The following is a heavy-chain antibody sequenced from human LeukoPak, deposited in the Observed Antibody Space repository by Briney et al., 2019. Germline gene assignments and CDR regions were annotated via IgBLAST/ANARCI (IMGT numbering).Heavy chain of an antibody. CDR2: IIPILGIA. CDR3: ASERYCSSTCCHIED. D-gene: IGHD2-2*01. Sequence: GASVKVSCKASGGTFSSYAISWVRQAPGQGLEWMGRIIPILGIANYAQKFQGRVTITADKSTSTAYMELSSLRSEDTAVYYCASERYCSSTCCHIEDWGQGTLVTVSS. J-gene: IGHJ4*02. V-gene: IGHV1-69*04. CDR1: GGTFSSYA.